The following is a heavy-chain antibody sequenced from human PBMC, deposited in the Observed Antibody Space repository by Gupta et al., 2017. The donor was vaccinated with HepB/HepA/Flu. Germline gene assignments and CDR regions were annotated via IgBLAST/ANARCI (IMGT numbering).Heavy chain of an antibody. CDR2: IIPILGIA. D-gene: IGHD6-13*01. CDR1: GGTFRSYA. CDR3: AREEASGYSSPGIDY. J-gene: IGHJ4*02. V-gene: IGHV1-69*04. Sequence: VQLVQSGAEVKKPGSSVQVSCKASGGTFRSYAISWVRQAPGQGLEWMGRIIPILGIANYAQKFQGRVTITADKSTSTAYMELSSPRSEDTAVYYCAREEASGYSSPGIDYWGQGTLVTVSS.